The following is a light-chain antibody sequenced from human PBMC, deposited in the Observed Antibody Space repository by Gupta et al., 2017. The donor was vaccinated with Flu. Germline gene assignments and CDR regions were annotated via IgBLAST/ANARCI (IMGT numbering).Light chain of an antibody. J-gene: IGKJ4*01. CDR1: QRVRSN. CDR2: GAS. V-gene: IGKV3-15*01. CDR3: QQYKKWPPLT. Sequence: EIVMTQSPATLSVSPGERATLSCRASQRVRSNLAWYQQKPGQAPRLLIYGASTRATGIPARFSGSGYGTEFTLTISSRQSEDFAVYYCQQYKKWPPLTVGGGTKVEIK.